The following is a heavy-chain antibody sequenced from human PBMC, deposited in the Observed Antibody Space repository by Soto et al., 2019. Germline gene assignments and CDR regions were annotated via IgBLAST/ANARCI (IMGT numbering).Heavy chain of an antibody. V-gene: IGHV4-4*02. CDR3: ARVLRGWFDP. CDR2: ISHSGIT. J-gene: IGHJ5*02. Sequence: SDTKSLPCTLSGVSITSDTWLTLVRQPPGGGLEWIGEISHSGITNYKASLKSRVTMSVDKTKNDVSLKLTSVTAADTAVYYCARVLRGWFDPWGQGNPVTVSS. CDR1: GVSITSDTW.